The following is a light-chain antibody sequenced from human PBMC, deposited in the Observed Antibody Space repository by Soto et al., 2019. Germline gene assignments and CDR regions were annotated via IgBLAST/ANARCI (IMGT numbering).Light chain of an antibody. J-gene: IGLJ1*01. Sequence: QSVLTQPASVSGSPGQSITISCTGTSSDVGGYNYVSWYQQHPGKAPKFMIYDVSNRPSEVSNRFSGSKSGNAASLTISGLQAEDEADYYFSSYTTSNTRQIVFGTGTKVTVL. CDR3: SSYTTSNTRQIV. CDR1: SSDVGGYNY. CDR2: DVS. V-gene: IGLV2-14*01.